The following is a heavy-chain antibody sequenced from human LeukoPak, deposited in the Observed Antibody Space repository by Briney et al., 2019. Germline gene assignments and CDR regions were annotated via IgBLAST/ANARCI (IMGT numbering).Heavy chain of an antibody. J-gene: IGHJ4*02. V-gene: IGHV3-74*01. CDR1: GFTFSSHW. Sequence: PGGSLRLSCAASGFTFSSHWMHWVRQAPGKGLVWVSHINSDGSDTSYADSVKGRFTISRDNAKNTLYLQMNSLRAEDTAVYYCATSRTLDYWGQGTLVTVSS. CDR2: INSDGSDT. CDR3: ATSRTLDY.